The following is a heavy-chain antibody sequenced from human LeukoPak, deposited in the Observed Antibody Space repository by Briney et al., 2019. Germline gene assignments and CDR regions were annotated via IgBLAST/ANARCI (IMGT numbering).Heavy chain of an antibody. J-gene: IGHJ4*02. CDR2: ISYDGSNK. CDR1: GFTFSSYG. CDR3: AKDSYYYGSGGEY. V-gene: IGHV3-30*18. Sequence: GGSLRLSCAASGFTFSSYGMHGVRQAPGKGLEWVAVISYDGSNKYYADSVKGLFTISRDNSKTTQYLQMNSVRAEDTAVYYCAKDSYYYGSGGEYWGQGTLVTVSS. D-gene: IGHD3-10*01.